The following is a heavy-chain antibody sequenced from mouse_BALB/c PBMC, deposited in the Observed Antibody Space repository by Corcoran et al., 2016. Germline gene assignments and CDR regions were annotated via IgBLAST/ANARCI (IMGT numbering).Heavy chain of an antibody. CDR2: IFPRSGST. V-gene: IGHV1-9*01. Sequence: QVQLQQSGAELMKPGASVKISCKATGFTFTSYWIEWVKQRPGHGLEWIGEIFPRSGSTNYNENFKGKATFTADTSSNTAYMQLSSLTSEDSAVYYWARNWDWFFGVWGAGTTVTVSS. D-gene: IGHD4-1*01. CDR1: GFTFTSYW. J-gene: IGHJ1*01. CDR3: ARNWDWFFGV.